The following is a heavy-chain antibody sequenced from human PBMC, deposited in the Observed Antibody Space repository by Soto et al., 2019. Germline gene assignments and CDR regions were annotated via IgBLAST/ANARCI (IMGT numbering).Heavy chain of an antibody. CDR3: VRSKGGYSYGTPFDY. V-gene: IGHV3-9*01. J-gene: IGHJ4*02. CDR1: GFTFDDYA. D-gene: IGHD5-18*01. CDR2: IRWNSGNI. Sequence: EVQLEESGGALVQPGRSLRLSCAASGFTFDDYAMHWVRQVLGKGLEWVSSIRWNSGNIGYADSVKGRFTTSRDNAKNPLYLQMNSLRPEDTALYYCVRSKGGYSYGTPFDYWGQGTLVTVSS.